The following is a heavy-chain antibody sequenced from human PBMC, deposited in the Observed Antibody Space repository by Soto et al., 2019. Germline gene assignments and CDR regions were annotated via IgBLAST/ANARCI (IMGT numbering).Heavy chain of an antibody. CDR2: ISSSGSTI. V-gene: IGHV3-48*03. CDR1: GFTFSSYE. D-gene: IGHD2-2*01. J-gene: IGHJ6*02. Sequence: GGSLRLSCAASGFTFSSYEMNWVRQAPGKGLEWVSYISSSGSTIYYADSVKGRFTISRDNAKNSLYLQMNSLRAEDTAVYYCARDLTLPYCSSTSCSKSYYYYGMDVWGQGTTVTVSS. CDR3: ARDLTLPYCSSTSCSKSYYYYGMDV.